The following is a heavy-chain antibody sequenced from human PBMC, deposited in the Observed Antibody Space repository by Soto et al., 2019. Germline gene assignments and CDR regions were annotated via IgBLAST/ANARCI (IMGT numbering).Heavy chain of an antibody. D-gene: IGHD2-21*01. V-gene: IGHV3-48*03. CDR2: ITSSGGTT. CDR3: AKGHVFVAPHNDRSFGS. Sequence: GESLRLSCAASGFTFSHFALSWVRQAQGKGLEWISYITSSGGTTYYADSVTGRFTISRDKPKNPLYLQMNSQRAKHTAVDSSAKGHVFVAPHNDRSFGSWGQGSLVTVSS. CDR1: GFTFSHFA. J-gene: IGHJ4*02.